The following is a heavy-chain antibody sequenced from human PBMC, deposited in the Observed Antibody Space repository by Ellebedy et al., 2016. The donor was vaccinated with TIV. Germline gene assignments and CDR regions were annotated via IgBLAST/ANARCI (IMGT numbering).Heavy chain of an antibody. Sequence: ASVKVSXXASGYTFTGYYMHWVRQAPGQGLEWMGWINPNSGGTNYAQKFQGRVTMSRDTSISTAYMELSRLRSDDTAVYYCARDLDFEFDPWGQGTLVTVSS. V-gene: IGHV1-2*02. J-gene: IGHJ5*02. CDR3: ARDLDFEFDP. CDR2: INPNSGGT. CDR1: GYTFTGYY.